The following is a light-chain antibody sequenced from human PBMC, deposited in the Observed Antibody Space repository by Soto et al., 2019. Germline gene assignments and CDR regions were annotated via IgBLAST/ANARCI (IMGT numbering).Light chain of an antibody. V-gene: IGKV3-15*01. CDR1: QSVSST. CDR2: DAS. J-gene: IGKJ4*01. Sequence: EIVMTQSPVTLSVSPGERATLPCRASQSVSSTLAWYQRKPGQAPRLLIYDASTRATGIPARFSGSGSETEFTLTISSLQSEDFAVYYCQQYSNWPLTFGGGTKVEIK. CDR3: QQYSNWPLT.